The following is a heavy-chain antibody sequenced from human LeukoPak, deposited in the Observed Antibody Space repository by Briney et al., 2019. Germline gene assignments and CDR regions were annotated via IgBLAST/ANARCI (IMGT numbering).Heavy chain of an antibody. D-gene: IGHD3-16*02. CDR1: GGSFGGYY. CDR3: ARRDYDYVWGSYRAFDI. J-gene: IGHJ3*02. V-gene: IGHV4-34*01. Sequence: SETLSLXCAVYGGSFGGYYWSWSRRPPGKGLEWIGEINHSGSTNYNPSLKSRVTISVDTSKNQFSLKLSSVTAADTAVYYCARRDYDYVWGSYRAFDIWGQGTMVTVSS. CDR2: INHSGST.